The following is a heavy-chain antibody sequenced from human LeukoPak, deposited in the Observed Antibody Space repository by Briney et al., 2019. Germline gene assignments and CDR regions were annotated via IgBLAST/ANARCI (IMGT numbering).Heavy chain of an antibody. CDR3: ARDRPYDFWSGYYFGRYYYYGMDV. CDR2: IKQDGSEK. Sequence: GGSLRLSCAASGFTFSSYWMSWVRQAPGKGLEWVANIKQDGSEKYYVDSVKGRFTISRDNAKNSLYLQMNSLRAEDTAVYYCARDRPYDFWSGYYFGRYYYYGMDVWGQGTTVTVSS. CDR1: GFTFSSYW. V-gene: IGHV3-7*01. J-gene: IGHJ6*02. D-gene: IGHD3-3*01.